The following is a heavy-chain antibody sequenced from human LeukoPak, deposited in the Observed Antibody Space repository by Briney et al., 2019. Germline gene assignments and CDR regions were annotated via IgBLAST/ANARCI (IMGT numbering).Heavy chain of an antibody. CDR3: ASYQLQNFSFDY. CDR2: IYHSGST. J-gene: IGHJ4*02. CDR1: GGSISSGGYY. D-gene: IGHD2-2*01. Sequence: SETLSLTCTVSGGSISSGGYYWSWIRQPPGKGLEWIGYIYHSGSTYYNPSLKSRVTISVDTSKNQFSLKLSSVTAADTAVYYCASYQLQNFSFDYWGQGTLVTVSS. V-gene: IGHV4-30-2*01.